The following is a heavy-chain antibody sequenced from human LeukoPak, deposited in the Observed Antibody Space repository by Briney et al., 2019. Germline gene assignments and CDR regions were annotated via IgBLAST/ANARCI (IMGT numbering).Heavy chain of an antibody. D-gene: IGHD1-26*01. CDR1: GGSFSGYY. V-gene: IGHV4-34*01. CDR3: ARAFSGSYYVSSYFDY. Sequence: PSETLSLTCAVYGGSFSGYYWSWIRQPPGKGLEWIGEINHSGSTNYNPSLRSRVTISVDTSKTQFSLKLSSVTAADTAVYYCARAFSGSYYVSSYFDYWGQGTLVTVSS. CDR2: INHSGST. J-gene: IGHJ4*02.